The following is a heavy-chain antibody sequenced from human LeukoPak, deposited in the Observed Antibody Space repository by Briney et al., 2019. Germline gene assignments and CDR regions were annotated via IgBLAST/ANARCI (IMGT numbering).Heavy chain of an antibody. CDR2: IGSSSSSI. Sequence: PGGSLRLSCAASGFTFSSYSMNWVRHAPGKGLEWVSSIGSSSSSIYYADSVKDRFPISRDNAKNSLYLQMNSLRAEDTAVYYCARVFRGQHYYFDSWGQGTLVTVSS. J-gene: IGHJ4*02. V-gene: IGHV3-21*01. CDR1: GFTFSSYS. D-gene: IGHD2-2*01. CDR3: ARVFRGQHYYFDS.